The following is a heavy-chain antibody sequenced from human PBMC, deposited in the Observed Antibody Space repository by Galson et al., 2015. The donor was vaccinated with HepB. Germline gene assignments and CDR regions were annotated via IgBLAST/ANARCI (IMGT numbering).Heavy chain of an antibody. CDR1: GDSVSSNSDV. D-gene: IGHD2-8*01. V-gene: IGHV6-1*01. CDR2: TYYRSKWYN. Sequence: CAISGDSVSSNSDVWNWIRQSPSRGLEWLGRTYYRSKWYNDYAVSVKSRMTINPDTSKNQFSLQLNSVTPEDTAVYYCARGGVAFDIWGPGTMVTVSS. CDR3: ARGGVAFDI. J-gene: IGHJ3*02.